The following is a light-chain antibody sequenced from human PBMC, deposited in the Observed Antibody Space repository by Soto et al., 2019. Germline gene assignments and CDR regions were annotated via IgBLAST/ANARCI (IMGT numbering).Light chain of an antibody. CDR1: RSDVGGYAY. V-gene: IGLV2-14*01. Sequence: QSALTQPRSVSGSPGQSVTISCTGTRSDVGGYAYISWYQQHPGKVPKLIIYDVSNRPSGVSNRFSGSKSGNTASLTISGLQAEDEADYYYSSYTSSSTVVFGGGTKLTVL. J-gene: IGLJ2*01. CDR3: SSYTSSSTVV. CDR2: DVS.